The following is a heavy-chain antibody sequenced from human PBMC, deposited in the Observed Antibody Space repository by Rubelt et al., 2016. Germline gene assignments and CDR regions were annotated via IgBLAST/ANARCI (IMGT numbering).Heavy chain of an antibody. V-gene: IGHV1-18*01. CDR2: ISDYNGNT. J-gene: IGHJ6*02. CDR3: AREGVKGSRKDGMDV. CDR1: GYTFTSYG. D-gene: IGHD2-8*01. Sequence: QVQLVQSGAEVKKPGAAVKVSCKASGYTFTSYGISWVRQAPGQGLEWRGWISDYNGNTNYAQKLHGRVTMTTDTSTSTAYMELRSLRSDATAVYYCAREGVKGSRKDGMDVWGQGTTVTVSS.